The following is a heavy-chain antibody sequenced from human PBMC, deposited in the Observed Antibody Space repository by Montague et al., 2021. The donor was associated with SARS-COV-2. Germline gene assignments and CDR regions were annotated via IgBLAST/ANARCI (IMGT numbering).Heavy chain of an antibody. CDR2: IYHNGAT. CDR3: ASDFKNSYAMDV. J-gene: IGHJ6*02. V-gene: IGHV4-38-2*02. Sequence: SETLSLTCSVSGYAVTSAYYWGWIRQPPGKGLEWIGTIYHNGATYYNPSLKSRVSISVDTSKNQFSLKLTSMTAADTAIYYCASDFKNSYAMDVWGQGTTVIVS. CDR1: GYAVTSAYY.